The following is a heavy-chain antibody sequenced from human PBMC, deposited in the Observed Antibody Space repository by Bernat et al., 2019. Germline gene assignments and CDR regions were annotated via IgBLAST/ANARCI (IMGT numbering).Heavy chain of an antibody. J-gene: IGHJ3*02. CDR3: AKGYRYYYDSSGPYNAFDI. CDR1: GFTFDDYA. Sequence: EVQLVESGGGVVQPGGSLRLSCAASGFTFDDYAMHWVRQAPGKGLEWVSLISGDGGSTYYADSVNGRFTISRDNSKNSLYLQMNSLRTEDTALYYCAKGYRYYYDSSGPYNAFDIWGQGTMVTVSS. D-gene: IGHD3-22*01. V-gene: IGHV3-43*02. CDR2: ISGDGGST.